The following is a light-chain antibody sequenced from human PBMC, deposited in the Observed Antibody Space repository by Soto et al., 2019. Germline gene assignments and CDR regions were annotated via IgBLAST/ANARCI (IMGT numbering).Light chain of an antibody. CDR3: QQYDNWPQT. CDR2: DAS. V-gene: IGKV3-15*01. Sequence: EIVLTQSPGTLSLSPGERATLSCWASQSVRSYLAWYQQKPGQAPRLLIHDASTRAPGIPARFSGSGSGTDFTLTISSLQSEDFAVYYCQQYDNWPQTFGQGTKVDIK. CDR1: QSVRSY. J-gene: IGKJ1*01.